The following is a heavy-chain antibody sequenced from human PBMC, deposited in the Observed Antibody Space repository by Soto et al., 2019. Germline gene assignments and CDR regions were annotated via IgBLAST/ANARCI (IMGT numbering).Heavy chain of an antibody. CDR2: IKSKTDGGTT. V-gene: IGHV3-15*01. J-gene: IGHJ6*02. Sequence: GGSLRLSCAASGFTFSNAWMSWVRQAPGKGLEWVGRIKSKTDGGTTDYAAPVKGRFTISRDDSKNTLYLQMNSLKTEDTAVYYCCFQLLILSYYGMDVWGQGTTVTGLL. CDR1: GFTFSNAW. D-gene: IGHD2-2*01. CDR3: CFQLLILSYYGMDV.